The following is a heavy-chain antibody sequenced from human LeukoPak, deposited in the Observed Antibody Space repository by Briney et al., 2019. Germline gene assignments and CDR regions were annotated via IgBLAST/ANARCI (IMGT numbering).Heavy chain of an antibody. D-gene: IGHD2-2*01. J-gene: IGHJ5*02. CDR3: ASLGYCSSTSCSVGTNWFDP. Sequence: PSETLSLTCAVSGYSISSGYYWGCIRQPPGKGLEWSGSIYRRGSTYHNPSLKSRVTISVDMSKNQFSLKLTSVTAADTAVYYCASLGYCSSTSCSVGTNWFDPWGQGTLVTVSS. V-gene: IGHV4-38-2*01. CDR1: GYSISSGYY. CDR2: IYRRGST.